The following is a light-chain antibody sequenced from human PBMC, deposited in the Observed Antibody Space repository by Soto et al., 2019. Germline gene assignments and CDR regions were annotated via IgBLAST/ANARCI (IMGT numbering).Light chain of an antibody. J-gene: IGKJ5*01. CDR1: QSISSK. Sequence: EIVMTQSPATLSVSPGERATLSCRASQSISSKLAWYQQKPGQAPRLLIYGASTRATGIPARFSGSGSGTAFTLTISSLQSADFAVYYCQQYNNWPPITFGQGTRLESK. CDR2: GAS. V-gene: IGKV3-15*01. CDR3: QQYNNWPPIT.